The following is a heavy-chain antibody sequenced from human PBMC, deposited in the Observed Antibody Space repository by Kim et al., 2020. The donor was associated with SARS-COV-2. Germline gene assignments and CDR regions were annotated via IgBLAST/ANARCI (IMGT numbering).Heavy chain of an antibody. J-gene: IGHJ6*03. CDR1: GFTLNTYT. V-gene: IGHV3-21*01. D-gene: IGHD3-9*01. CDR3: TRQVSGSYYKLLNDYSVVRAGGLAEDYYYMDV. Sequence: GGSLRLSCAASGFTLNTYTMNWVRQAPGKGLEWVSSVSSSGDYIYYADSVKGRFTISRDNAKNSLYLQMNSLRAEDTAVYFCTRQVSGSYYKLLNDYSVVRAGGLAEDYYYMDVWGKGTTVTVSS. CDR2: VSSSGDYI.